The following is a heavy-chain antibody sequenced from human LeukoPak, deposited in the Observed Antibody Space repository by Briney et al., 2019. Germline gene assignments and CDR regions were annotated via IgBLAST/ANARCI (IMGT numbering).Heavy chain of an antibody. D-gene: IGHD6-13*01. CDR2: ISSRSSTI. CDR1: GFTFSSYS. CDR3: VRDSSSWYTLGDFDY. V-gene: IGHV3-48*02. Sequence: GGSLRLSCSASGFTFSSYSMSWVRQAPGKGLEWVSYISSRSSTIYYADSVKGRFTISRDNAKNSLYLQMISLRDEDTAVYYCVRDSSSWYTLGDFDYWGQGTLVTVSS. J-gene: IGHJ4*02.